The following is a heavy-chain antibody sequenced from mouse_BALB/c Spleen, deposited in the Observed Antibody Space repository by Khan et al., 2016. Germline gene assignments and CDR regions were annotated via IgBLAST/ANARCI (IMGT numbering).Heavy chain of an antibody. V-gene: IGHV2-6-7*01. CDR3: ARDKDYRYDVFAY. CDR1: GVSLTGYG. J-gene: IGHJ3*01. CDR2: IWGDGST. D-gene: IGHD2-14*01. Sequence: VELVESGPGLVAPSQSLSITCTVSGVSLTGYGVNWVRQPPGKGLEWLGMIWGDGSTDYNSTLKSRLSIRKDKSKSQVLLKMNSLQTDDTARYYCARDKDYRYDVFAYWGQGTLLTVSA.